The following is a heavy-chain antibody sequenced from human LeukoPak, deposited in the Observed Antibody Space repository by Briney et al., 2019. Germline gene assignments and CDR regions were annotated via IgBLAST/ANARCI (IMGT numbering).Heavy chain of an antibody. Sequence: SETLSLTCTVSGGSISSYYWSWIRQPPGKGLEWIGYIYYSGSTNYNPSLKSRVTISVDTSKNQFSLKLSSVTAADTAVYYCAREDYYGSGSYYNSVGVDYWGQGTLVTVSS. CDR3: AREDYYGSGSYYNSVGVDY. CDR1: GGSISSYY. V-gene: IGHV4-59*01. D-gene: IGHD3-10*01. CDR2: IYYSGST. J-gene: IGHJ4*02.